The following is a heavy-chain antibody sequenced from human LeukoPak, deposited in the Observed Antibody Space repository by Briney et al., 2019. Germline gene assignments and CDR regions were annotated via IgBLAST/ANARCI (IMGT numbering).Heavy chain of an antibody. D-gene: IGHD2-15*01. Sequence: ASVKVSCKASGGTFSSYAISWVRQAPGQGLEWMGRIIPIFGTANYAQKFQGRVTITADESTSTAYMELSSLRSEDTAVYYCARSVVVVAAIKYNWFDPWGQGTLVTVSS. CDR2: IIPIFGTA. CDR1: GGTFSSYA. CDR3: ARSVVVVAAIKYNWFDP. V-gene: IGHV1-69*13. J-gene: IGHJ5*02.